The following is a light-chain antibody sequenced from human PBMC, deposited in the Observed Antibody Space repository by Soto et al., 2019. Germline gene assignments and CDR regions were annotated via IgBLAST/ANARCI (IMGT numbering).Light chain of an antibody. CDR1: SSDVGGYNY. J-gene: IGLJ2*01. CDR2: DVS. V-gene: IGLV2-14*01. CDR3: RSYTSSSTLV. Sequence: QSALTQPASVSGSPGQSITISCTGTSSDVGGYNYVSWYQQHPGKAPKLMIYDVSNRPSGVSNRFSGSKSGNMASLTISGRQAEDETDDYCRSYTSSSTLVFGGGTKRTV.